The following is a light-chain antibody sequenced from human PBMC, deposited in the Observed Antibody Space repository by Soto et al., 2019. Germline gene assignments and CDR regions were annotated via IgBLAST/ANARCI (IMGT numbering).Light chain of an antibody. J-gene: IGLJ3*02. Sequence: QLVLTQPPSASGTPGQRVSISCSGGSSNIGSHTVTWYQQLPGTAPRLLIYTNIQRPSGVPDRFSGSKSGTSASLAISGLQSEDEADYYCAAWDGSLNTWVFGGGTQLTVL. CDR1: SSNIGSHT. CDR3: AAWDGSLNTWV. CDR2: TNI. V-gene: IGLV1-44*01.